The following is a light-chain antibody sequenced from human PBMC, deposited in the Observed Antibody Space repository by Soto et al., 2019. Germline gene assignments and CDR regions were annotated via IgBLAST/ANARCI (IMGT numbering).Light chain of an antibody. J-gene: IGKJ5*01. CDR3: QQRSNWPPRIT. V-gene: IGKV3-11*01. CDR1: QSVTTY. Sequence: EIVLTQSPVTLSLSPGERTTLSCRASQSVTTYLAWYQQKPGQAPRLLIYDATNRATGIPARFSGSGSGTDFTLTISSLQPEDFAVYYCQQRSNWPPRITXGQGTRLEIK. CDR2: DAT.